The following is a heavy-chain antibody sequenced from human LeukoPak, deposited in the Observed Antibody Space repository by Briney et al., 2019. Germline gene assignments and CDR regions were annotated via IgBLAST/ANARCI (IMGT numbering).Heavy chain of an antibody. Sequence: ASVKVSCKASGYTFTGHYMHWVRQAPGKGLEWMGGFDPEDGETIYAQKFQGRVTMTEDTSTDTAYMELSSLRSEDTAVYYCSSGSYYPGSDAFDIWGQGTMVTVSS. J-gene: IGHJ3*02. D-gene: IGHD1-26*01. CDR3: SSGSYYPGSDAFDI. CDR2: FDPEDGET. V-gene: IGHV1-24*01. CDR1: GYTFTGHY.